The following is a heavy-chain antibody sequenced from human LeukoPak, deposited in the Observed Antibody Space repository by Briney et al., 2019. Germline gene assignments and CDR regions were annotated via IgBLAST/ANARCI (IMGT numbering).Heavy chain of an antibody. CDR2: ISGSGGST. Sequence: GGSLRPSCAASGFTFSSYAMSWVRQAPGKGLEWVSAISGSGGSTYYADSVKGRFTISRDNSKNTLYLQMNSLRAEDTAVYYCAKDRRSPMIVVVFWFDPWGQGTLVTVSS. CDR3: AKDRRSPMIVVVFWFDP. J-gene: IGHJ5*02. D-gene: IGHD3-22*01. V-gene: IGHV3-23*01. CDR1: GFTFSSYA.